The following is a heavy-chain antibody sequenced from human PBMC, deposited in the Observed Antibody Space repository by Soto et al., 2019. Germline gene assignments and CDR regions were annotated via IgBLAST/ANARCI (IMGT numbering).Heavy chain of an antibody. J-gene: IGHJ3*02. V-gene: IGHV3-21*01. CDR3: ARDHMITFGGADDCAFDI. CDR2: ISSSSYI. D-gene: IGHD3-16*01. Sequence: GGSLRLSCAASGFTFSSYSMNWVRQAPGKGLEWVSSISSSSYIYYADSVKGRFTISRDNAKNSLYLQMNSLRAEDTAVYYCARDHMITFGGADDCAFDIWGQGTMVTVSS. CDR1: GFTFSSYS.